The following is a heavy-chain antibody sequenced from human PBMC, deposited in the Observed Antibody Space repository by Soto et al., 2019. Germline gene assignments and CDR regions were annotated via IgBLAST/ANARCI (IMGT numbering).Heavy chain of an antibody. CDR3: AIPGGDIVVGERVRYYYYGMDV. CDR2: INPNSGGT. CDR1: GYTFTGYY. V-gene: IGHV1-2*02. D-gene: IGHD2-2*01. Sequence: ASVKVSCKASGYTFTGYYMHWVRQAPAQGLEWMGWINPNSGGTNYAQKFQGRVTMTRDTSISTAYMELSRLRSDDTAVYYCAIPGGDIVVGERVRYYYYGMDVWGQGTTVTAP. J-gene: IGHJ6*02.